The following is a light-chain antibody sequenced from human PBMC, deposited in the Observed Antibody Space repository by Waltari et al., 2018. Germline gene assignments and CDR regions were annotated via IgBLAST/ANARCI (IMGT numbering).Light chain of an antibody. CDR2: AAS. CDR1: ESVSKY. CDR3: QMYVRLPVT. Sequence: ATLSCRASESVSKYLAWYQQRPGQAPRLLIYAASNRATGIPDRFSGSGSGTDFSLTISRLEPEDFAVYYCQMYVRLPVTFGQGTKVEIK. J-gene: IGKJ1*01. V-gene: IGKV3-20*01.